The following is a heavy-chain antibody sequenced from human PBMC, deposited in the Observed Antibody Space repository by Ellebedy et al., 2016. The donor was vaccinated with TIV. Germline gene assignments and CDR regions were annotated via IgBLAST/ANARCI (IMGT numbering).Heavy chain of an antibody. CDR2: ISFSSSTI. V-gene: IGHV3-48*01. D-gene: IGHD3-10*01. CDR3: ARDFAIGAGSYWSH. CDR1: GFTFSRYS. Sequence: GGSLRLXXAASGFTFSRYSMNWVRQAPGKGLEWVSYISFSSSTIYYADSVKGRFTISRDNSKDTLYLQMNSLSGEDTALYYCARDFAIGAGSYWSHWGQGTLVTVSS. J-gene: IGHJ4*02.